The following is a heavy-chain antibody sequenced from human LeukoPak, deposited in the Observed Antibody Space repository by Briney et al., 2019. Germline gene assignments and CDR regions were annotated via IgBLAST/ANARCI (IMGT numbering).Heavy chain of an antibody. D-gene: IGHD6-13*01. CDR2: FDSENNKM. J-gene: IGHJ4*02. CDR1: GYSRSDLS. CDR3: ATDRVYRSSGSSWCFSDY. Sequence: ASVKVSCKISGYSRSDLSIHWVREAPGEGLEWMGGFDSENNKMVYSQKFQGRVAMTEDTSPDTAYMELTSLRSEDTAVYFCATDRVYRSSGSSWCFSDYWGQGTLVIVSS. V-gene: IGHV1-24*01.